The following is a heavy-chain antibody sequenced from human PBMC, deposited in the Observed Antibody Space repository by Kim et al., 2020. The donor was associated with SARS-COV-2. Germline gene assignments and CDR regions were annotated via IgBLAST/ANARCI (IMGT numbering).Heavy chain of an antibody. CDR3: ARVTYDSSGYYWSYYFDY. J-gene: IGHJ4*02. Sequence: GGSLRLSCAASGFTFSSYAMHWVRQAPGKGLEWVAVISYDGSNKYYADSVKGRFTISRDNSKNTLYLQMNSLRAEDTAVYYCARVTYDSSGYYWSYYFDYWGQGTLVTVSS. CDR1: GFTFSSYA. D-gene: IGHD3-22*01. V-gene: IGHV3-30*04. CDR2: ISYDGSNK.